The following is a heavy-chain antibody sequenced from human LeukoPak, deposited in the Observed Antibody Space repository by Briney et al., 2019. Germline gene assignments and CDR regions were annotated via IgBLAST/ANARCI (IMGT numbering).Heavy chain of an antibody. Sequence: SETLSLTCAVYGGSFSGYFWSWFRQSPGKGLEWIGEINHSGSTNYNPSPKSRVIISVDTSKNQFSLRLNSATAADTAVYYCARGEWLRSWFGYWGQGTLVTVSS. D-gene: IGHD5-12*01. J-gene: IGHJ4*02. CDR2: INHSGST. V-gene: IGHV4-34*01. CDR1: GGSFSGYF. CDR3: ARGEWLRSWFGY.